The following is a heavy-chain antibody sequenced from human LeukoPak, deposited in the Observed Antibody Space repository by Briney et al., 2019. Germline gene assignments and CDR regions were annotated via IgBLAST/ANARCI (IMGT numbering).Heavy chain of an antibody. Sequence: PSETLSLTRTVSGGSISSYYWSWIRQPPGKGLEWIGYIYYSGSTNYNPSLKSRVTISVDTSKSQFSLKLSSVTAADTAVYYCARLWSSVAAVDYWGQGTLVTVSS. V-gene: IGHV4-59*08. CDR3: ARLWSSVAAVDY. CDR1: GGSISSYY. CDR2: IYYSGST. D-gene: IGHD6-19*01. J-gene: IGHJ4*02.